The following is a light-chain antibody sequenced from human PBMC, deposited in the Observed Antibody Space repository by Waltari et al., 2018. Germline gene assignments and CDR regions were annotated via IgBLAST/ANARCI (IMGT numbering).Light chain of an antibody. V-gene: IGKV3D-15*01. Sequence: EIVMTQSPVTVSVSPGVAITLLRTASENVGTDVAWYRHKPGQPPRLLIYFANSRATGVPARISGSGSGTDFTLSISSLESEDFGFYYCQQSRRWPQRTFGQGTKLEI. CDR2: FAN. CDR3: QQSRRWPQRT. J-gene: IGKJ2*01. CDR1: ENVGTD.